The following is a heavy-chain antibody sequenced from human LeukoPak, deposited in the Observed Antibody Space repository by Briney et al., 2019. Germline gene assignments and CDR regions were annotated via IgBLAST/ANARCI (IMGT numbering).Heavy chain of an antibody. CDR2: INHSGST. J-gene: IGHJ3*02. V-gene: IGHV4-34*01. CDR1: GGSFSGYY. D-gene: IGHD3-10*01. Sequence: SETLSLTCAVYGGSFSGYYWSWIRQPPGKGLEWIGEINHSGSTNYNPSLKSRVTISVDTSKNQFSLKLSSVTAADTAVYYCARLGLLWFGDALDIWGQGTMVTVSS. CDR3: ARLGLLWFGDALDI.